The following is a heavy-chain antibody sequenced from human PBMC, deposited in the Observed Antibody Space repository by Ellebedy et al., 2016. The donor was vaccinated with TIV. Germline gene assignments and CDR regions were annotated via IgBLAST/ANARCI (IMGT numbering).Heavy chain of an antibody. CDR3: ARWSLPFDY. CDR1: GFTFSDYW. Sequence: GGSLRLXCAASGFTFSDYWMNWVRQAPGKGLEWVANIKQDGSLRYYVDSVRGRFTISRDNAQNSLYLQMNSLRAEDTAVYYCARWSLPFDYWGQGALVTVSS. V-gene: IGHV3-7*03. D-gene: IGHD1-26*01. J-gene: IGHJ4*02. CDR2: IKQDGSLR.